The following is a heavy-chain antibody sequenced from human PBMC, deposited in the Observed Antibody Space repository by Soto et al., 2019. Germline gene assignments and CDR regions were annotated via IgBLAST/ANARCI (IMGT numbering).Heavy chain of an antibody. CDR1: VGSISSCGYY. CDR2: IYYSGST. J-gene: IGHJ4*02. D-gene: IGHD3-22*01. Sequence: PSETLSLTCTVSVGSISSCGYYWSWIRQHPGNGLEWIGYIYYSGSTYYNPSLKSRVTISVDTSKNQFSLKLSSVTAADTAVYYCARFVTPYYYDSSGSFALDYWGQGILVTVS. V-gene: IGHV4-31*03. CDR3: ARFVTPYYYDSSGSFALDY.